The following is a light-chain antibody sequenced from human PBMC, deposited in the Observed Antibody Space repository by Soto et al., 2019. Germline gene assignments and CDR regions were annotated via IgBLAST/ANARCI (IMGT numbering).Light chain of an antibody. CDR3: QQGDISPYT. Sequence: EIVVTQSPGTLSLSPGERATLSCRASQSVSRLAWYQQKPGQAPRLLISGASSRATGIPDRFSGSGSGTDFTITISRLEPEDFALYYCQQGDISPYTFGQGTNLEIK. CDR1: QSVSR. J-gene: IGKJ2*01. CDR2: GAS. V-gene: IGKV3-20*01.